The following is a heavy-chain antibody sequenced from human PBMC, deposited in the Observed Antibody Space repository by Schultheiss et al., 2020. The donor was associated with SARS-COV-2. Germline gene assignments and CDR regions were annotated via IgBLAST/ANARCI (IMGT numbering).Heavy chain of an antibody. J-gene: IGHJ3*02. CDR2: ISWNSGSI. CDR3: TTPFVPYDIFDAFDI. CDR1: GGSISSYY. Sequence: LSLTCTVSGGSISSYYWSWIRQPPGKGLEWVSGISWNSGSIGYADSVKGRFTISRDNSKNTLYLQMNSLRAEDTAVYYCTTPFVPYDIFDAFDIWGQGTMVTVSS. D-gene: IGHD3-9*01. V-gene: IGHV3-9*01.